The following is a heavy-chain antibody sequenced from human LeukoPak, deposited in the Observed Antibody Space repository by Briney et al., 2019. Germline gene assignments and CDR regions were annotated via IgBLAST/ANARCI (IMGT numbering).Heavy chain of an antibody. J-gene: IGHJ4*02. CDR2: ISSFSRII. V-gene: IGHV3-48*01. Sequence: GGSLRLSCAASGFTVSSYSMNWVRQAPGKGLEWVSYISSFSRIIYYADSVKGRFTISRDTAKNSLYLQMNSLRAEDTAVYYCTSANYGPAYWGQGTLVTVSS. CDR3: TSANYGPAY. D-gene: IGHD5-24*01. CDR1: GFTVSSYS.